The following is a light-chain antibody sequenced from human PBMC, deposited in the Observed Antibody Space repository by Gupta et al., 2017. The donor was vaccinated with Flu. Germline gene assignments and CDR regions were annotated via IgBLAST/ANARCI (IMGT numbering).Light chain of an antibody. Sequence: SFTLGRNTANWYQQLPGAAPKLLIFNDNQRPSGVPDRFSGSRSGTSASLAISGLQSEDEADYYCASWDDSLNDYVFASGTKVTVL. V-gene: IGLV1-44*01. J-gene: IGLJ1*01. CDR2: NDN. CDR1: SFTLGRNT. CDR3: ASWDDSLNDYV.